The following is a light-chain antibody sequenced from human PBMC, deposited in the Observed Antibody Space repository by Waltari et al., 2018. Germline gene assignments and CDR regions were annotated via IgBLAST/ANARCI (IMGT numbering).Light chain of an antibody. J-gene: IGKJ3*01. V-gene: IGKV4-1*01. CDR2: WAS. CDR3: QHYYSIPRT. Sequence: DIVMTQSPDSLAVSLGERATINCKSSQSILYSSNNKNYLAWYQQKPGQPPKLLIYWASTRESCVPDRFSGSGSGTDFTLTISSLQAEDVAVYYCQHYYSIPRTFGPGTKVDIK. CDR1: QSILYSSNNKNY.